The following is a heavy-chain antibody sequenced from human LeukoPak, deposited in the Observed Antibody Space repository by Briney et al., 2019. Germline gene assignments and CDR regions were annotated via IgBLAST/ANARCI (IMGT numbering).Heavy chain of an antibody. D-gene: IGHD3-10*01. V-gene: IGHV3-74*01. J-gene: IGHJ4*02. Sequence: AGGSLRLSCAASGFSFSGYWMHWVRQAPGEGLVWVSRTNEYGSITDYADSVKDRFTISRDNAKNTLYLQMNRLRADDSAVYYCARDMAGSGSHWGPGTLVTVSS. CDR3: ARDMAGSGSH. CDR2: TNEYGSIT. CDR1: GFSFSGYW.